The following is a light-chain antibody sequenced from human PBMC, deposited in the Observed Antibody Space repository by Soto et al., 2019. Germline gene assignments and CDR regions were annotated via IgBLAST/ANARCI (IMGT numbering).Light chain of an antibody. CDR2: EAS. CDR1: STDFVSYNR. J-gene: IGLJ1*01. Sequence: QSVLTQPPSVSGSPGQSVTISCTGTSTDFVSYNRVSWYQQPPGTAPKLIIYEASNRPSGVPDRFSGSKSGNTASLTISGLQAADEADYYCNSHTSSNTRVFGTGTKVTVL. CDR3: NSHTSSNTRV. V-gene: IGLV2-18*02.